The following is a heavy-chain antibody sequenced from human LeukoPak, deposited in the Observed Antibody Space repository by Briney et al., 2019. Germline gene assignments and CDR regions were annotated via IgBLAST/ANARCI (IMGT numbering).Heavy chain of an antibody. CDR2: INPNSGGT. V-gene: IGHV1-2*02. D-gene: IGHD2-2*01. CDR3: ARGEVIVVVPAAIEASYYGMDV. CDR1: GYTFTGYY. J-gene: IGHJ6*02. Sequence: ASVKVSCKASGYTFTGYYMHWVRQAPGQGLEWMGWINPNSGGTNYAQKFQGRVTMTRDTSISTAYMELSRLRSDDTAVYYCARGEVIVVVPAAIEASYYGMDVWGQGTTVTVSS.